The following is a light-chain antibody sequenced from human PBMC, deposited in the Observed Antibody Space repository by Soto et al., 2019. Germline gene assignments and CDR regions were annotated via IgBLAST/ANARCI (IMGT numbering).Light chain of an antibody. CDR2: GAS. J-gene: IGKJ2*01. V-gene: IGKV3-15*01. CDR3: QHYNNWPPVT. Sequence: EIVMTQSPATLSVSPGERATLSCRASQSVSSNLAWYQQKPGQAPRLLIYGASTRATGIPARFSGSGSGTEFTLTISTLQSEAFAVYYCQHYNNWPPVTFGQGTKLEIK. CDR1: QSVSSN.